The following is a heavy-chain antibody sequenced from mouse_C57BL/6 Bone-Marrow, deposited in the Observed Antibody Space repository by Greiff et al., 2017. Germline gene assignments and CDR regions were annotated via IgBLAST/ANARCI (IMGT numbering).Heavy chain of an antibody. D-gene: IGHD3-2*02. V-gene: IGHV5-15*04. J-gene: IGHJ3*01. CDR2: ISNLACSI. CDR3: ARHGTAQAPWFAY. CDR1: GFTFSDYG. Sequence: EVQGVESGGGLVQPGGSLKISCAASGFTFSDYGMAWVRQAPRKGPEWVAFISNLACSIYYADTVTGRFTISRENAKNTLYLEMSRLRSEDAAMYYCARHGTAQAPWFAYWGQGTLVTVSA.